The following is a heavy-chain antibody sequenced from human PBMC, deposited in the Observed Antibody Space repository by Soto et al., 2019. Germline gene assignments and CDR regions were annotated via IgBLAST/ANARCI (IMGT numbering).Heavy chain of an antibody. CDR3: ARERGGEDYDILTGYSPVDY. CDR2: ISSSSSTI. CDR1: GFTFSSYS. D-gene: IGHD3-9*01. Sequence: GGSLRLSCAASGFTFSSYSMNWVRQAPGKGLEWVSYISSSSSTIYYADSVKGRFTISRDNAKNSLYLQMNSLRAEDTAVYYCARERGGEDYDILTGYSPVDYWGQGTLVTVSS. V-gene: IGHV3-48*01. J-gene: IGHJ4*02.